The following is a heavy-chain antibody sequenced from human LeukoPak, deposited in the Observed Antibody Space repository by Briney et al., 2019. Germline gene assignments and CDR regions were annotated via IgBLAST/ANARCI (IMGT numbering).Heavy chain of an antibody. V-gene: IGHV3-21*01. CDR2: ISSSSSYI. Sequence: RGSLRLSCAASGFTFSSYSMNWVRQAPGKGLEWVSSISSSSSYIYYADSVKGRFTISRDNAKNSLYLQMNSLRAEDTAVYYCARGGGNYYDSSGYYYYFDYWGQGTLVTVSS. CDR1: GFTFSSYS. J-gene: IGHJ4*02. CDR3: ARGGGNYYDSSGYYYYFDY. D-gene: IGHD3-22*01.